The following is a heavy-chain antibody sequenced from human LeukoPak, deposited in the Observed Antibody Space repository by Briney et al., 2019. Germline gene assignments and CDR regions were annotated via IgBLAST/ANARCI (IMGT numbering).Heavy chain of an antibody. D-gene: IGHD6-13*01. Sequence: PSETLSLTCTVSGGSISSSSYYWSWIRQPAGKGLEWIGRIYTSGSTNYNPSLKSRVTMSVDTSKNQFSLKLSSVTAADTAVYYCARVSSSRDDAFDIWGQGTMVTVSS. CDR3: ARVSSSRDDAFDI. J-gene: IGHJ3*02. CDR2: IYTSGST. V-gene: IGHV4-61*02. CDR1: GGSISSSSYY.